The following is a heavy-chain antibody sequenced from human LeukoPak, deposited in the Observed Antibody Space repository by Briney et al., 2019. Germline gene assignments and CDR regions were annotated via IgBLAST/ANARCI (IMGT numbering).Heavy chain of an antibody. V-gene: IGHV4-30-2*01. J-gene: IGHJ3*02. Sequence: SQTLSLTCAVSGGSISSGGYSWSWIRQPPGKGLEWIGYIYRSGSTYYNPSLKSRVTISVDRSKNQFSLKLSSVTAADTAVYYCARGIEYSSSSGAFDIWGQGTMVTVSS. CDR3: ARGIEYSSSSGAFDI. CDR2: IYRSGST. CDR1: GGSISSGGYS. D-gene: IGHD6-6*01.